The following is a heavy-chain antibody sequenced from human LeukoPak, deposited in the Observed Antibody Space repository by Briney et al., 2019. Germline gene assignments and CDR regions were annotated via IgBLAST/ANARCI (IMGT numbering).Heavy chain of an antibody. D-gene: IGHD2-2*01. Sequence: PSETLSLTCTVSGGSISSYYWNWIRQPPGKGLEWIGYIYYSGSTNYNPSLKSRVTISVDTSKNQFSLKLSSVSAADTAIYYCARVYCSSASCYAKGFDYWGQGTLVTVSS. J-gene: IGHJ4*02. CDR1: GGSISSYY. V-gene: IGHV4-59*01. CDR2: IYYSGST. CDR3: ARVYCSSASCYAKGFDY.